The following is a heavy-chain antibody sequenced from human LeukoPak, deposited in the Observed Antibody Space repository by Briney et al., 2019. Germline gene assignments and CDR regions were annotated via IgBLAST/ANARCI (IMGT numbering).Heavy chain of an antibody. CDR2: IYYSEST. D-gene: IGHD1-26*01. CDR1: GGSISSYY. Sequence: SETLSLTCTVPGGSISSYYWSWIRQPPGKGLEWIGYIYYSESTNYNPSLKSRVTISVDTSKNQFSLKLSFVTAADTAVYYCARESGSYYGMDVWGQGTTVTVSS. V-gene: IGHV4-59*01. J-gene: IGHJ6*02. CDR3: ARESGSYYGMDV.